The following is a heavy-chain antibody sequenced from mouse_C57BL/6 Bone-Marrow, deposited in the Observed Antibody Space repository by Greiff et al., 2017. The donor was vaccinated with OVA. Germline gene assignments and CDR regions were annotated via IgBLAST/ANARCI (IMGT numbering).Heavy chain of an antibody. J-gene: IGHJ2*01. D-gene: IGHD4-1*01. CDR2: FYPGSGNT. Sequence: QVQLQQSGPELVKPGASVKISCKASGSTFTDYYINWVKQRPGQGLEWIGWFYPGSGNTKYNEKFKGKATLTVDTSSSTAYMQLSSLTSEDSAVYFCARGDWDYFDYWGQGTTLTVSS. CDR1: GSTFTDYY. V-gene: IGHV1-84*01. CDR3: ARGDWDYFDY.